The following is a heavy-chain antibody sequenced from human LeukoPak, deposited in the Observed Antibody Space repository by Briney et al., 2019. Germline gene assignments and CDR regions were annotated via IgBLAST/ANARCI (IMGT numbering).Heavy chain of an antibody. CDR3: AKVRVRGVIPIDY. D-gene: IGHD3-10*01. CDR1: GFTFSSYE. CDR2: ISSSGSTI. Sequence: GGSLRLSCAASGFTFSSYEMNWVRQAPGKGLEWASYISSSGSTIYYADSVKGRFTISRDNSKNTLYLQMNSLRAEDTAVYYCAKVRVRGVIPIDYWGQGTLVTVSS. J-gene: IGHJ4*02. V-gene: IGHV3-48*03.